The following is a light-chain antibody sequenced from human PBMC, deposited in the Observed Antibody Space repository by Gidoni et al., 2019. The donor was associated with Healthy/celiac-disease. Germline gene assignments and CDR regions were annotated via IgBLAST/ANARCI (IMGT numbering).Light chain of an antibody. V-gene: IGKV3-11*01. CDR2: DAS. CDR1: QCVSSS. CDR3: QQRSNWYT. Sequence: EIVLTQSPATLSLSPGERATLSCRASQCVSSSLAWYQPKPGQAPRLLIYDASNRATGIPARFSGSGSGTDFTLTISSLEPEDFAVYYCQQRSNWYTFGQXTKLEIQ. J-gene: IGKJ2*01.